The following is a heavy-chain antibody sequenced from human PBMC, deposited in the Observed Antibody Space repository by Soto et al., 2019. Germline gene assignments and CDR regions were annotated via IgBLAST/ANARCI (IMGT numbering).Heavy chain of an antibody. CDR3: ARFRYCSGGSCLPPSYYGMDV. CDR2: INIDGRST. D-gene: IGHD2-15*01. CDR1: GFAFSSYW. V-gene: IGHV3-74*01. J-gene: IGHJ6*02. Sequence: GGSLRLSCAASGFAFSSYWMHWVRQAPGKGLVWVSRINIDGRSTSYADSVKGRFTISRDNAKNTLYLQMNSLRAEDTAVYYCARFRYCSGGSCLPPSYYGMDVWGQVPRVTVSS.